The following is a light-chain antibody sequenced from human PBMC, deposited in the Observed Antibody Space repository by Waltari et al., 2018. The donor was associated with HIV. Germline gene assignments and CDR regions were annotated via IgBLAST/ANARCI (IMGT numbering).Light chain of an antibody. CDR3: QVWHRDSEHYV. Sequence: SYVLTQPPSVPVAPGQTARITCGGHDIGSQSVQWYQQKPGQAPVLVVYDDRDRPSGIPKRFSGSNFGSTATLTISRVEAVDEADYYCQVWHRDSEHYVFGTGTKVTVL. CDR1: DIGSQS. V-gene: IGLV3-21*02. J-gene: IGLJ1*01. CDR2: DDR.